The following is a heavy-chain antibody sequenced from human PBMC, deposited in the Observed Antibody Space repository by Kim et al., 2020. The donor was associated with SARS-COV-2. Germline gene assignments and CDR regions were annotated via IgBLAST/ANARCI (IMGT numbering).Heavy chain of an antibody. V-gene: IGHV4-59*01. CDR3: ARAELGWGYCSH. D-gene: IGHD2-15*01. Sequence: SETLSLTCTVSGGSIGSYYWSWIRQPPGKGLEWIGYIYYSGSTNYNPSLKSRVTISVDTSKNQFSLKLSSVTAADTAVYYCARAELGWGYCSHWGQGTLVTVSS. CDR2: IYYSGST. CDR1: GGSIGSYY. J-gene: IGHJ4*02.